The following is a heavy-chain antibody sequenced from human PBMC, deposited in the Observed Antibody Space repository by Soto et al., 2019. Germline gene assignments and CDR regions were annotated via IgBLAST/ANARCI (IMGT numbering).Heavy chain of an antibody. CDR1: GFSLTHYT. CDR3: ARKWGTYSSASLDY. J-gene: IGHJ4*02. CDR2: MSYDGTNE. V-gene: IGHV3-30*04. D-gene: IGHD6-19*01. Sequence: LRLSCAASGFSLTHYTINWVRQAPGKGLEWVAVMSYDGTNEYYADSVKGRFTISRDNSKSTVYLQMNSLTPEDTALYYCARKWGTYSSASLDYWGLGTLVTVSS.